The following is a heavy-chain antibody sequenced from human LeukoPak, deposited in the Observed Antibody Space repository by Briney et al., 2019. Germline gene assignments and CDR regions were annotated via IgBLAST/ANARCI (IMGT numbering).Heavy chain of an antibody. V-gene: IGHV3-30-3*01. J-gene: IGHJ4*02. CDR2: ISYDGSNK. D-gene: IGHD1-26*01. CDR3: ARDRVGATDYFDY. CDR1: GLTFSSHW. Sequence: GGSLRLSCAASGLTFSSHWMHWVRQAPGKGLEWVAVISYDGSNKYYADSVKGRFTISRDNSKNTLYLQMNSLRAEDTAVYYCARDRVGATDYFDYWGQGTLVTVSS.